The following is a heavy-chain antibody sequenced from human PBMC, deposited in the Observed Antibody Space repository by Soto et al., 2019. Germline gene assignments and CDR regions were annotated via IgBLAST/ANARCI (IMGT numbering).Heavy chain of an antibody. CDR3: AKELLCSGGSCRRGRFDP. CDR2: ISGSGGST. D-gene: IGHD2-15*01. CDR1: GFTFSSYA. J-gene: IGHJ5*02. Sequence: PGGSLRLSCAASGFTFSSYAMSWVRQAPGKWLEWVSAISGSGGSTYYADSVKGRFTISRDNSKNTLYLQMNSLRAEDTAVYYCAKELLCSGGSCRRGRFDPWGQGTLVTVSS. V-gene: IGHV3-23*01.